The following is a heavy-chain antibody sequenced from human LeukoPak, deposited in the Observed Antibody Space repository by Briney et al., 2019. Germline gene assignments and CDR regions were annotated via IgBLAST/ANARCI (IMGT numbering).Heavy chain of an antibody. CDR1: GYTFTSYG. J-gene: IGHJ4*02. V-gene: IGHV1-18*01. CDR2: ISAYNGNT. Sequence: ASVKVSCXASGYTFTSYGISWVRQARGQGLEWMAWISAYNGNTNYAQKLQGRVTMTTDKSTCTAYMELRSLRSDDTAVYYCARGVMITFGGVIVPADYWGQGTLVTVSS. D-gene: IGHD3-16*02. CDR3: ARGVMITFGGVIVPADY.